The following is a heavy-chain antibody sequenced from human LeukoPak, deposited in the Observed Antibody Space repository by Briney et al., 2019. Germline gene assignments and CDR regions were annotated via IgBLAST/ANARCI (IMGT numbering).Heavy chain of an antibody. V-gene: IGHV1-2*07. CDR3: ARGGPNHGFDY. J-gene: IGHJ4*02. CDR2: VITNNGDT. D-gene: IGHD1-14*01. CDR1: GYTFTPYW. Sequence: ASVTVSCKASGYTFTPYWMHWVRQAPGQGLEWMGWVITNNGDTKYAHKYQGRVTMTRDTSINTVYMELSMVTSDDTAMYYCARGGPNHGFDYWGQGSLVTVSS.